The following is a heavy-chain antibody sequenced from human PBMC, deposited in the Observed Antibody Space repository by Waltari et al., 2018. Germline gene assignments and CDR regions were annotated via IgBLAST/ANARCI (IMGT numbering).Heavy chain of an antibody. CDR3: ATDQGRPAAMVAFDI. CDR1: GSHFTSYA. V-gene: IGHV1-24*01. D-gene: IGHD2-2*01. CDR2: FDPEDGET. Sequence: QVQLVQSGSELKKPGASVKVSCKASGSHFTSYAMNWVRQAPGQGLEWMGGFDPEDGETIYAQKFQGRVTMTEDTSTDTAYMELSSLRSEDTAVYYCATDQGRPAAMVAFDIWGQGTMVTVSS. J-gene: IGHJ3*02.